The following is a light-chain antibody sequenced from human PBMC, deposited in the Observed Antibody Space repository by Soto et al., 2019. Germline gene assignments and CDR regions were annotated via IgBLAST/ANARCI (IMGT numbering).Light chain of an antibody. CDR2: EVS. J-gene: IGLJ1*01. CDR1: SSDIGAYIY. V-gene: IGLV2-8*01. CDR3: SSYAGSNNLV. Sequence: QSPVSHPRSASWSTVYSVSTSRTGTSSDIGAYIYVSWCQQHPGKAPKLMISEVSRRPSGVPERFSGSKSGNAASLTVSGLQADDQAHHCCSSYAGSNNLVFGTGTKVTVL.